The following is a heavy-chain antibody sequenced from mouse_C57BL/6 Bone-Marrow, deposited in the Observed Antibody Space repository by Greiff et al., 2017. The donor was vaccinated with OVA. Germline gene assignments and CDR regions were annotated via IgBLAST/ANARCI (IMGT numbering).Heavy chain of an antibody. CDR3: ARHEERDYDVGNCYFDV. CDR1: GYTFTEYT. J-gene: IGHJ1*03. V-gene: IGHV1-62-2*01. CDR2: FYPGSGSI. Sequence: QVQLQQSGAELVKPGASVKLSCKASGYTFTEYTIHWVKQRSGQGLEWIGWFYPGSGSIKYNEKFKDKATLTADKSSSTVYMELSRLTSEDSAVYFCARHEERDYDVGNCYFDVWGTGTTVTVSS. D-gene: IGHD2-4*01.